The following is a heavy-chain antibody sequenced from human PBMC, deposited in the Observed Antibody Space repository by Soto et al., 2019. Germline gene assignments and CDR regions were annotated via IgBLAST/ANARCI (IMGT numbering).Heavy chain of an antibody. V-gene: IGHV3-30*18. Sequence: GGSLRLSCEASGFDFSSYAMHWVRQAPGKGLEWVGVISYDGNYIYYADSVKGRFTISRDNSKNTPYVQVNSLRPEDTAVYYCAKGILSATIGPYAMDVWGQGTTVTVSS. D-gene: IGHD3-16*01. CDR2: ISYDGNYI. J-gene: IGHJ6*02. CDR1: GFDFSSYA. CDR3: AKGILSATIGPYAMDV.